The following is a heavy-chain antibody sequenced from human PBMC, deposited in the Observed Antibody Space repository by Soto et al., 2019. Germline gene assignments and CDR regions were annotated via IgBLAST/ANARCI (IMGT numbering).Heavy chain of an antibody. CDR2: ISSSSSYI. J-gene: IGHJ5*02. CDR1: GFTFSSYS. V-gene: IGHV3-21*01. CDR3: ARQRGSGWFDP. Sequence: EVQLVESGGGLVKPGGSLRLSCAASGFTFSSYSMNWVRQARGKGLEWVSSISSSSSYIYYADSVKGRFTISRDNAKNSLYLQMNSLRAEDTAVYYCARQRGSGWFDPWGQGTLVTVSS. D-gene: IGHD3-10*01.